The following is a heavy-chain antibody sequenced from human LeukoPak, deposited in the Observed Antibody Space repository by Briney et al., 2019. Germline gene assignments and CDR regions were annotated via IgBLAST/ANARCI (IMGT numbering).Heavy chain of an antibody. V-gene: IGHV3-21*01. J-gene: IGHJ3*02. CDR1: GFTFSNYT. CDR3: VRDSNPEGFDI. CDR2: ISTRSSFI. Sequence: PGGSLRLSCTASGFTFSNYTMNLVRQAPGKGLEWVSSISTRSSFIYYADSVKGRFTISRDNARNSVYLQLNSLRVEDTAVYYCVRDSNPEGFDIWGQGTMVTVSS.